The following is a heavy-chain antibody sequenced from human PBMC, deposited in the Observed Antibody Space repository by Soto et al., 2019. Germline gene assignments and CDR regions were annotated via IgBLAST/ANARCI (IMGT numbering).Heavy chain of an antibody. CDR1: GFTFDDYT. D-gene: IGHD3-22*01. CDR2: ISWDGGST. CDR3: AKGQDYYDSSGPLYFDY. Sequence: GGSLRLSCAASGFTFDDYTMHWVRQAPGKGLEWVSLISWDGGSTYYADSVKGRFTISRDNSKNSLYLQMNSLRTEDTALYYCAKGQDYYDSSGPLYFDYWGQGTLVTVSS. J-gene: IGHJ4*02. V-gene: IGHV3-43*01.